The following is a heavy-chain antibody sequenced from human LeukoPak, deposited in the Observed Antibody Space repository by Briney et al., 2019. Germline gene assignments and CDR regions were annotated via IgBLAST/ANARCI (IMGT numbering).Heavy chain of an antibody. Sequence: ASVKVSCKSSGYTFTSYYRHWVRQAPGHGLEWMGWINPDNGGTNYLEKFQGRVTMTRDTSISTAYMELKRLTSDDAAVYYCARDYGLHSSDYGPFDLWGRGTLVTVSS. V-gene: IGHV1-2*02. CDR3: ARDYGLHSSDYGPFDL. J-gene: IGHJ2*01. CDR2: INPDNGGT. CDR1: GYTFTSYY. D-gene: IGHD3-22*01.